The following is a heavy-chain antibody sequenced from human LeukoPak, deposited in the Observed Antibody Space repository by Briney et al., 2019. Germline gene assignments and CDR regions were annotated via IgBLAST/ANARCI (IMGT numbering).Heavy chain of an antibody. D-gene: IGHD2-2*01. Sequence: TSETLSLTCTVSGGSISSSSYYWGWIRQPPGKGLEWIGSIYYSGSTYYNPSLKSRVTISVDTSKNQFSLKLSSVTAADTAVYYCARRGCSSTSCYVFARGESHNWFDPWGRGTLVTVSS. CDR1: GGSISSSSYY. CDR3: ARRGCSSTSCYVFARGESHNWFDP. V-gene: IGHV4-39*01. CDR2: IYYSGST. J-gene: IGHJ5*02.